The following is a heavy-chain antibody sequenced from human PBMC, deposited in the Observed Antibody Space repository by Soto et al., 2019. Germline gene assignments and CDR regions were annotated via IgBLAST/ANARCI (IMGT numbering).Heavy chain of an antibody. CDR2: IHGDGGKI. CDR3: ARDFYGGYTYGPGDY. D-gene: IGHD5-18*01. J-gene: IGHJ4*02. CDR1: GFMFSAYW. V-gene: IGHV3-7*01. Sequence: GGSLRLSCAASGFMFSAYWMSWVRQAPGKGLEWVANIHGDGGKIYYVDSVKGRFTISRDNAKRSLYLQMNSLRAEDTAVYYCARDFYGGYTYGPGDYWGQGALVTVSS.